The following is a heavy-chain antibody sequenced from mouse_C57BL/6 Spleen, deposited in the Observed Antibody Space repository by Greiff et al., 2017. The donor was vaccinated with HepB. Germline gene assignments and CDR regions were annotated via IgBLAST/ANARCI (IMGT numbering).Heavy chain of an antibody. V-gene: IGHV7-4*01. CDR2: IRNKANGYTT. Sequence: VQLKESGGGLVQPGASLRLSCAASGFTFNDYQMSWVRQAPGKAPEWLALIRNKANGYTTEYTASVKGRFTISRDNSQNILYLQMNTLRAEDSATYYCVKAVSSGSSYTWFAYWGQGTLVTVSA. J-gene: IGHJ3*01. D-gene: IGHD1-1*01. CDR3: VKAVSSGSSYTWFAY. CDR1: GFTFNDYQ.